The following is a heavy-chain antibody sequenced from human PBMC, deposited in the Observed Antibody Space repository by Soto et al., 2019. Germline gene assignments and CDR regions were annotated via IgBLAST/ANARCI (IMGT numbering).Heavy chain of an antibody. V-gene: IGHV3-23*01. CDR1: GFTFSSYA. CDR2: ISGSGGST. D-gene: IGHD5-12*01. CDR3: AKSKSYSGRGNYFDY. Sequence: GGSLRLACAASGFTFSSYAMSWVRQAPGKGLEWVSAISGSGGSTYYADSVKGRFTISRDNSKNTLYLQMNSLRAEDTAVYYCAKSKSYSGRGNYFDYWGQGTLVTV. J-gene: IGHJ4*02.